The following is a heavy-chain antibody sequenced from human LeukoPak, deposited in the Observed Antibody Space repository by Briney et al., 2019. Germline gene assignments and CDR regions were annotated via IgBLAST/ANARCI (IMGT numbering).Heavy chain of an antibody. CDR1: GYSFTSYW. D-gene: IGHD2-2*02. V-gene: IGHV5-51*01. CDR3: ARHPLGYCSSTGRYKVGFDY. J-gene: IGHJ4*02. Sequence: GESLKISCKGSGYSFTSYWIGWVRQMPGKGLEWMGIIYPGDSDTRYSPSFQGQVTISADKSISTAYLQWSSLKASDTAMYYCARHPLGYCSSTGRYKVGFDYWGQGTLVTVSS. CDR2: IYPGDSDT.